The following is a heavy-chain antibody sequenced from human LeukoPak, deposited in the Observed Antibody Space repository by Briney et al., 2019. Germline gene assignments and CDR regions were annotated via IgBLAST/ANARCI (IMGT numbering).Heavy chain of an antibody. Sequence: SETLSLTCTVSGGSISSSSYYWGWIRQPPGKGLEWIGSIYYSGSTYYNPSLKSRVTISVDTSKNQFSLKLSSVTAADTAVYYCARDLRGDYWGQGTLVTVSS. J-gene: IGHJ4*02. CDR3: ARDLRGDY. V-gene: IGHV4-39*02. CDR2: IYYSGST. CDR1: GGSISSSSYY.